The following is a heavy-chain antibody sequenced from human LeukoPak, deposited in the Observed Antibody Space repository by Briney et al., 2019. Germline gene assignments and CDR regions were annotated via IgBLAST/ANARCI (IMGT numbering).Heavy chain of an antibody. V-gene: IGHV4-39*07. D-gene: IGHD3-9*01. Sequence: SETLSLTCTVSGGSISSSSYYWGWIRQPPGKGLEWIGSIYYSGSTYYNPSLKSRVTISVDTSKNQFSLKLSSVTAADTAVYYCARDTNILTGYYLIDYWGQGTLVTVSS. CDR1: GGSISSSSYY. CDR2: IYYSGST. CDR3: ARDTNILTGYYLIDY. J-gene: IGHJ4*02.